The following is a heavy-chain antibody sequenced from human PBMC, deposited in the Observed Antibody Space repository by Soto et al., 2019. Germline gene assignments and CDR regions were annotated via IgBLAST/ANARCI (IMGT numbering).Heavy chain of an antibody. D-gene: IGHD3-10*01. J-gene: IGHJ5*02. V-gene: IGHV4-4*02. CDR2: IYHSGST. Sequence: SETLSLTCAVSGGSISSSNWWSWVRQPPGKGLEWIGEIYHSGSTNYNPSLKSRVTISVDKSKNQFSLKLSSVTAADTAVYYCARDMYYGSGIPNWFDPWGQGTLVTVSS. CDR3: ARDMYYGSGIPNWFDP. CDR1: GGSISSSNW.